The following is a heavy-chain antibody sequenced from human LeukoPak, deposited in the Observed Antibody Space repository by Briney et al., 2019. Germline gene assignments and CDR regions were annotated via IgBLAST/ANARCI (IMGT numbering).Heavy chain of an antibody. J-gene: IGHJ3*02. CDR3: ARDSSGTDI. CDR2: VSHSISCI. D-gene: IGHD3-10*01. V-gene: IGHV3-21*01. CDR1: GFTFSSYR. Sequence: WGSLRLSCAASGFTFSSYRMNWVRQAPGKGLEWVSFVSHSISCIYYADSVKGRFTISRDNAKNSLHLQMNSLRAEDTAVYYCARDSSGTDIWGQGTMVTVSS.